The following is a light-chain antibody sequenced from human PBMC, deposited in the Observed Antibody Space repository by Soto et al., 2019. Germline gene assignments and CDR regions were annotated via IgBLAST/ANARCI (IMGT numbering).Light chain of an antibody. V-gene: IGKV3-15*01. CDR1: QTVSSN. CDR2: GTS. CDR3: LPYTPWPRIP. Sequence: VVTRSPNTLSLSPGERTTLCCRASQTVSSNYLAWCQQKPGQAPRLLIYGTSSRATGFPFRSSGSVCGTELTLTFSSLRSEDLAFYFRLPYTPWPRIPLGQGTRLEIK. J-gene: IGKJ5*01.